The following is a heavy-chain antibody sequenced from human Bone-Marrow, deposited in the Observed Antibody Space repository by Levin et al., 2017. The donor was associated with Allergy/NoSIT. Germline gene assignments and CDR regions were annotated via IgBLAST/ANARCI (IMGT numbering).Heavy chain of an antibody. CDR1: GFTFSSYG. CDR3: ARTRVPGYCSSTSCHPLDY. CDR2: IWYDGSNK. D-gene: IGHD2-2*01. Sequence: GGSLRLSCAASGFTFSSYGMHWVRQAPGKGLEWVAVIWYDGSNKYYADSVKGRFTISRDNSKNTLYLQMNSLRAEDTAVYYCARTRVPGYCSSTSCHPLDYWGQGTLVTVSS. J-gene: IGHJ4*02. V-gene: IGHV3-33*01.